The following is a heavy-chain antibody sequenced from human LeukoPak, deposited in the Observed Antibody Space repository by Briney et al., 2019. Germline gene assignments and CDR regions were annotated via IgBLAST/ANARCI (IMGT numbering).Heavy chain of an antibody. Sequence: PSETLSLTCTVSGGPISSYYWSWIRQPPGKGLELIGYIYYSGSTNYNPSLKSRVTISVDTSKNQSSLKLSSVTAADTAVYYCAVSGYPSDYWGQGTLVTASS. CDR3: AVSGYPSDY. V-gene: IGHV4-59*01. D-gene: IGHD3-22*01. CDR2: IYYSGST. CDR1: GGPISSYY. J-gene: IGHJ4*02.